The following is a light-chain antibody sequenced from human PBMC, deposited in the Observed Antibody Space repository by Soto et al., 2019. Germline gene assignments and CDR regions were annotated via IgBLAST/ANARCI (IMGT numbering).Light chain of an antibody. J-gene: IGKJ1*01. CDR2: DAS. V-gene: IGKV3D-20*02. CDR3: QQRSNWPPWT. CDR1: QGVSSSY. Sequence: IVFTHSPGTLSLSPGERATLSCRAGQGVSSSYLAWYQQKPGQAPRLLIYDASNRATGIPARFSGSGSGTDFTLTISSLEPEDFAVYYCQQRSNWPPWTFGQGTKVDNK.